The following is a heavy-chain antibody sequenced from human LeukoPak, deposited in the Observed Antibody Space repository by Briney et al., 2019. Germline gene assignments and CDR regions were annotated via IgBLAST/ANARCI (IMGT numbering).Heavy chain of an antibody. CDR3: ARGTYYYDSSGYCFDY. J-gene: IGHJ4*02. CDR1: GGSISSGGYS. CDR2: IYHSGST. D-gene: IGHD3-22*01. Sequence: SETLSLTCAVSGGSISSGGYSWSWIRQPPGKGLEWIGYIYHSGSTYYNPSLKSRVTISVDRSKNQFSLKLSSVTAADTAVYYCARGTYYYDSSGYCFDYWGQGTLVTVSS. V-gene: IGHV4-30-2*01.